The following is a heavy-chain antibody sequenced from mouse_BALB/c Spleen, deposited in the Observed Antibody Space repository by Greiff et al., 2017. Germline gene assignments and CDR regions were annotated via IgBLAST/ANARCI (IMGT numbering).Heavy chain of an antibody. Sequence: VQRVESGAELVRPGASVTLSCKASGYTFTDYEMHWVKQTPVHGLEWIGAIDPETGGTAYNQKFKGKATLTADTSSNTAYLQLSSLTSEDTAVYYCAAYYGNYDGAMDYWGQGTSVTVSS. D-gene: IGHD2-10*01. CDR1: GYTFTDYE. CDR3: AAYYGNYDGAMDY. CDR2: IDPETGGT. J-gene: IGHJ4*01. V-gene: IGHV1-15*01.